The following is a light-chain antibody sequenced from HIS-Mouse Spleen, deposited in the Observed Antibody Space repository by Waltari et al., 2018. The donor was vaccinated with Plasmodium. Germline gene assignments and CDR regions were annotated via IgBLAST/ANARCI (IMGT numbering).Light chain of an antibody. CDR2: AAS. CDR3: QQYYSYPLT. CDR1: QGIRND. J-gene: IGKJ4*01. Sequence: AIQMTQSPSSLSASVGDRVTITCRASQGIRNDLGWYQQQPGKAPKLLISAASSLQSGVPSRFSGSGSGTDFTLTISSLQPEDFATYYCQQYYSYPLTFGGGTKVEIK. V-gene: IGKV1-6*01.